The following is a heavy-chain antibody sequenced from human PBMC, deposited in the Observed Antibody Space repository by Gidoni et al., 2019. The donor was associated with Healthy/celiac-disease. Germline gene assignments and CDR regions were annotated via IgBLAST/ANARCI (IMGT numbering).Heavy chain of an antibody. Sequence: EVQLVESGGGLVQPGGSLRLSCAASGFTVSSNYMRWVRQAPGKGLEWVSVIYSGGSTYYADSVKGRFTIARDNSKNTLYLQMNSLRAEDTAVYYCARETYYGSGSYYTDYWGQGTLVTVSS. CDR3: ARETYYGSGSYYTDY. CDR2: IYSGGST. CDR1: GFTVSSNY. D-gene: IGHD3-10*01. V-gene: IGHV3-66*02. J-gene: IGHJ4*02.